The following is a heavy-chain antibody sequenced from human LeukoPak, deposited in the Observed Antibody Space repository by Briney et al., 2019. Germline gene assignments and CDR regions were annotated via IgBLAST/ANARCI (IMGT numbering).Heavy chain of an antibody. CDR1: GFTFRGYS. CDR2: ISSGSRTI. D-gene: IGHD1-26*01. V-gene: IGHV3-48*01. CDR3: ARESISGHRDFDY. J-gene: IGHJ4*02. Sequence: GGSLTLSCAASGFTFRGYSMNWVRQAPGKGLEWLSYISSGSRTIYYADSVKGRFTVPRDNAKNSLYLQMNSLRAEDTAVYYCARESISGHRDFDYWGQGALVTVSS.